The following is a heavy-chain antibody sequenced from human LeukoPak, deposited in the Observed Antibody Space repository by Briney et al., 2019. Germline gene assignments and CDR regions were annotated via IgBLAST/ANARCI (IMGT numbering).Heavy chain of an antibody. J-gene: IGHJ6*02. Sequence: ASVKVSCKASGYTFTGYYMNWVRQAPGQGLEWMGWINPNSGGTNYAQKFQGWVTMTRDTSISTAYMELSRLRSDDTAVYYCATRATTGSLYGMDVWGQGTTVTVSS. CDR2: INPNSGGT. V-gene: IGHV1-2*04. CDR3: ATRATTGSLYGMDV. D-gene: IGHD3-10*01. CDR1: GYTFTGYY.